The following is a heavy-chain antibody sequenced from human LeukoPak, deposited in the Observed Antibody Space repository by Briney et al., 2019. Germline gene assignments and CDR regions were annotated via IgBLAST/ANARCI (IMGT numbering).Heavy chain of an antibody. Sequence: PGGSLRLSCAASGFTFSNAWMSWVRQAPGKGLEWVGRIKSKTDGGTTDYAAPVKGRFTISRDDSKNTLYLQMNSLKTEDTAVYYCTTDRRGLYSSSWYYYGMDVWGQGTTVTVSS. D-gene: IGHD6-13*01. J-gene: IGHJ6*02. CDR1: GFTFSNAW. CDR2: IKSKTDGGTT. CDR3: TTDRRGLYSSSWYYYGMDV. V-gene: IGHV3-15*01.